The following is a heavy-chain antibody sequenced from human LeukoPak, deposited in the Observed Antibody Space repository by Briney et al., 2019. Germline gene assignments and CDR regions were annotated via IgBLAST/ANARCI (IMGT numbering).Heavy chain of an antibody. CDR1: GYTFTSYY. D-gene: IGHD3-22*01. J-gene: IGHJ4*02. V-gene: IGHV1-46*01. CDR2: INPSDCST. Sequence: ASVTVSCKASGYTFTSYYMHWVRQPPAQGLEWMGIINPSDCSTSYAQKFQGRVTNTRDTSTNTVYVELRSLSSEDTAVYYCAREILRYYYDSSGYYYPPDYWGQGTLVTVSS. CDR3: AREILRYYYDSSGYYYPPDY.